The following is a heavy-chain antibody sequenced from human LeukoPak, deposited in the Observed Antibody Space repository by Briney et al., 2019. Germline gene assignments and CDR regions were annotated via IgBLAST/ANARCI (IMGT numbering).Heavy chain of an antibody. D-gene: IGHD1-26*01. CDR2: SNNSGGT. CDR1: GGTFSGYY. V-gene: IGHV4-34*01. J-gene: IGHJ6*03. Sequence: PSETLSLTCAVYGGTFSGYYWSWIRQPPGKRLEWVGESNNSGGTNYNPSLKSRVTISADKSKNQVSLKLTSVTAADTAVYYCARLSVIVGAALEYYYYYMDVWGQGTTVTVSS. CDR3: ARLSVIVGAALEYYYYYMDV.